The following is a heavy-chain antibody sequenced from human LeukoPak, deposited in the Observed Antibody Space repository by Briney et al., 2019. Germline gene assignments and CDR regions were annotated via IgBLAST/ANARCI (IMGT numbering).Heavy chain of an antibody. Sequence: ASVKVSCKASGYTFTSYGISWVRQAPGQGLEWMGWISAYNGNTNYAQKLQGRVTMTTDTSTSTAYMELRSLRSDDTAVYYCARVVYCSGGSCYPSNYYYYMDVWGKGTTVPVSS. CDR2: ISAYNGNT. D-gene: IGHD2-15*01. J-gene: IGHJ6*03. CDR1: GYTFTSYG. V-gene: IGHV1-18*01. CDR3: ARVVYCSGGSCYPSNYYYYMDV.